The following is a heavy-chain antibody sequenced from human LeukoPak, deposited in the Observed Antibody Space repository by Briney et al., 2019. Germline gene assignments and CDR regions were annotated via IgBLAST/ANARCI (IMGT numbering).Heavy chain of an antibody. CDR3: ARDSSPTALYYYYGMDV. J-gene: IGHJ6*02. CDR2: ISSSGSTI. V-gene: IGHV3-11*01. Sequence: PGGSLRLSCAASGFTFSDYYMSWIRQAPGKGLEWVSYISSSGSTIYYADSVKGRFTISRDNAKNSLYLQMNSLRAEDTAVYCCARDSSPTALYYYYGMDVWGQGTTVTVSS. CDR1: GFTFSDYY.